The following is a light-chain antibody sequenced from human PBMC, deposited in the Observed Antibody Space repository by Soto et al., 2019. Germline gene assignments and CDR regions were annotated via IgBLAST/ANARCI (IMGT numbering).Light chain of an antibody. CDR1: SSDVGGYNY. Sequence: QSVLTQPAGVSGSPGQSITISCTGTSSDVGGYNYVSWYQQHPGKAPKLMIYEVSNQPSGVSNRFSGSKSGNTASLTISGLQAEDEADYYCSSYTSSSTLYVFGTGTKVTVL. CDR3: SSYTSSSTLYV. J-gene: IGLJ1*01. CDR2: EVS. V-gene: IGLV2-14*01.